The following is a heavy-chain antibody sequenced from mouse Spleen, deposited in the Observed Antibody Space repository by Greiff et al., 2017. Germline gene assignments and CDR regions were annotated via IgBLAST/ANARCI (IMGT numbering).Heavy chain of an antibody. J-gene: IGHJ2*01. D-gene: IGHD2-4*01. CDR3: TRWTMTFGY. V-gene: IGHV1-15*01. CDR2: IDPETGGT. Sequence: VQLQQSGAELVRPGASVTLSCKASGYTFTDYEMHWVKQTPVHGLEWIGAIDPETGGTAYNQKFKGKAILTADKSSSTAYMELRSLTSEDSAVYYCTRWTMTFGYWGQGTTLTVSS. CDR1: GYTFTDYE.